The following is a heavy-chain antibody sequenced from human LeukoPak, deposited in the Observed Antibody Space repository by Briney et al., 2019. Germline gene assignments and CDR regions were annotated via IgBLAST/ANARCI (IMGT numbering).Heavy chain of an antibody. CDR3: ARGPPYGLRSDYFDY. D-gene: IGHD3-10*01. V-gene: IGHV3-48*04. J-gene: IGHJ4*02. CDR2: ISSSSSTI. Sequence: GGSLRLSCAASGFTFSSYSMNWVRQAPGKGLEGVSYISSSSSTIYYADSVKGRFTISRDNADNSLYLQMNSLRVEDTAVYYCARGPPYGLRSDYFDYWGQGTLVTVSS. CDR1: GFTFSSYS.